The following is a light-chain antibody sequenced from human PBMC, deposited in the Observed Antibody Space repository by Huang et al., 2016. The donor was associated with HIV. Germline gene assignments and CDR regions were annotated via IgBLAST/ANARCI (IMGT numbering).Light chain of an antibody. Sequence: DIVMTQSPESLAVSLGERTTIRCKSSQSILYTANNKNYVAWFQQKPGRPPKLLIYWASTRESGVPDRFTGSGSGTDFTLTINNLQAEDVAVYYCQQHFKEPVTFGPGTKVEVK. J-gene: IGKJ3*01. CDR1: QSILYTANNKNY. V-gene: IGKV4-1*01. CDR3: QQHFKEPVT. CDR2: WAS.